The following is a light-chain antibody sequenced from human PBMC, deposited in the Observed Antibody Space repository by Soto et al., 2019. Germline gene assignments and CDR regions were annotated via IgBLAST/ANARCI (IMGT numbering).Light chain of an antibody. V-gene: IGKV3-20*01. CDR1: QSVSSSY. CDR2: GAS. CDR3: QQYGSSPPWT. J-gene: IGKJ1*01. Sequence: EIALTQSPGTLSLSPGERATLSCRASQSVSSSYLAWYQQKTGQAPRLLIYGASSRATGIPDRFSGSGSGTDFTLTISRLEPEDFAVYYCQQYGSSPPWTFGQGTKVDSK.